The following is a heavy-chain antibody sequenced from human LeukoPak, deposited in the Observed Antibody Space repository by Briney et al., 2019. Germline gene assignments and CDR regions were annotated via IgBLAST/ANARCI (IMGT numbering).Heavy chain of an antibody. CDR1: GFTFSSYA. D-gene: IGHD3-22*01. CDR3: AKDLPDYYYDSSAYYYSPLDY. V-gene: IGHV3-23*01. J-gene: IGHJ4*02. CDR2: ISGSGGST. Sequence: GGSLRLSCVASGFTFSSYAMSWVRQAPGKGLEWVSSISGSGGSTYYADSVKGRFTISRDNSKNTLYLQMKSLRAEDTAVYYCAKDLPDYYYDSSAYYYSPLDYWGQGTLVTVSS.